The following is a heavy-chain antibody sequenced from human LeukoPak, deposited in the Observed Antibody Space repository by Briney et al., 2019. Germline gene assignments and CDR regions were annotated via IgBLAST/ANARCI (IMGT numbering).Heavy chain of an antibody. D-gene: IGHD5-18*01. Sequence: PGGSLRLSCAASGFTFSSYGMHWVRQAPGKGLEWVAVISYDGSNKYYADSVKGRFTISRDNSKNTLYLQMNSLRAEDTAVYYCAKDARLAGYSYGDDDYWGQGTLVTVSS. CDR1: GFTFSSYG. CDR2: ISYDGSNK. J-gene: IGHJ4*02. CDR3: AKDARLAGYSYGDDDY. V-gene: IGHV3-30*18.